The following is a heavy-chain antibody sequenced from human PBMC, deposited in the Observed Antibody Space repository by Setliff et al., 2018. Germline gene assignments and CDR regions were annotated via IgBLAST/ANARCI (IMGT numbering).Heavy chain of an antibody. V-gene: IGHV1-46*01. J-gene: IGHJ3*02. D-gene: IGHD3-22*01. CDR3: ARDVFPYHYEGAFDI. CDR2: INPSSGRT. CDR1: GYTFTSHY. Sequence: ASVQVSCKASGYTFTSHYMHWVRQAPGLGLEWMGTINPSSGRTSYAQKFQGRVTTTRDTSTSTVYMDMSSLRSEDTAVYYCARDVFPYHYEGAFDIWGQGTMVTVSS.